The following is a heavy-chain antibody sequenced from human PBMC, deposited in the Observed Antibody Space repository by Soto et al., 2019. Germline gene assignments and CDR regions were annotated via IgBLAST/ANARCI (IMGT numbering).Heavy chain of an antibody. V-gene: IGHV3-30-3*01. J-gene: IGHJ4*02. D-gene: IGHD2-15*01. CDR3: ARGRGYCSGGSCYEADY. Sequence: QVQLVESGGGVVQPERSLRLSCAASGFTFSSYAMHWVRQAPGKGLEWVAVISYDGSNKYYADSVKGRFTISRDNSKNTLYLQMNSLRAEDTAVYYCARGRGYCSGGSCYEADYWGQGTLVTVSS. CDR1: GFTFSSYA. CDR2: ISYDGSNK.